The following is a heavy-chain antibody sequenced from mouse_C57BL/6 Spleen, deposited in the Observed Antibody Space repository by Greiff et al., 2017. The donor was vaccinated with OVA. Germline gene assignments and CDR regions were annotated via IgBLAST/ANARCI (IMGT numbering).Heavy chain of an antibody. V-gene: IGHV1-69*01. Sequence: QVQLKQPGAELVMPGASVKLSCKASGYTFTSYWMHWVKQRPGQGLEWIGEIDPSDSYTNYNQKFKGKSTLTVDKSSSTAYMQLSSLTSEDSAVYYCARNYGNPYWYFDVWGTGTTVTVSS. D-gene: IGHD2-1*01. CDR1: GYTFTSYW. CDR3: ARNYGNPYWYFDV. J-gene: IGHJ1*03. CDR2: IDPSDSYT.